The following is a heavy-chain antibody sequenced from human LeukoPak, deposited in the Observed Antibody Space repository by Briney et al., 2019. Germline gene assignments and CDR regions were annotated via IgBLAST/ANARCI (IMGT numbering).Heavy chain of an antibody. J-gene: IGHJ3*02. CDR1: GYSFTSYW. CDR3: ARSPAREMDFWSGSDAFDI. V-gene: IGHV5-51*01. CDR2: IYPGDSDT. D-gene: IGHD3-3*01. Sequence: GESLKISWKGSGYSFTSYWIGWVRHMPGKGLEWMGIIYPGDSDTTYSPSFQGQVTISADKSISTAYLQWSSLQTSDTPMYYCARSPAREMDFWSGSDAFDIWGQGTMVTVFS.